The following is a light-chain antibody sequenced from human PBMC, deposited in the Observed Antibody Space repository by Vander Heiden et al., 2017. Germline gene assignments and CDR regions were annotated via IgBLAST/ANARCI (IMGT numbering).Light chain of an antibody. CDR2: AAS. CDR1: QSISRY. V-gene: IGKV1-39*01. J-gene: IGKJ3*01. CDR3: QQSYSTPGFT. Sequence: DIQMTQSPSSLSASVGDRVTITCRASQSISRYLNWYQQKPGKAPKLLIYAASNVQSGVPSRFSGSGSGTDFTLTISSLQPEDFATYFCQQSYSTPGFTFGPGTKVDIK.